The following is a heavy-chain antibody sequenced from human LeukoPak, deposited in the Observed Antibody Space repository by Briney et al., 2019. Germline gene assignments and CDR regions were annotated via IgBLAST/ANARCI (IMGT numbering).Heavy chain of an antibody. D-gene: IGHD6-25*01. J-gene: IGHJ4*02. CDR1: GFTFSTYG. CDR3: AKVDSQRLIMYNFDY. V-gene: IGHV3-30*18. CDR2: ISYDGINK. Sequence: GGSLRLSCAASGFTFSTYGMHWVRQAPGKGLEWVAVISYDGINKYYADSVKGRFTISRDNSKNTLYLQMNSLRAEDTAIYNCAKVDSQRLIMYNFDYWGQGTLVTVSS.